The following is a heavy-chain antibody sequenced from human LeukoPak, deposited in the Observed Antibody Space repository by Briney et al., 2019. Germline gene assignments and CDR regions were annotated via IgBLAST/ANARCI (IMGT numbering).Heavy chain of an antibody. CDR3: ARAVYPRDAFDI. Sequence: GASVKVSCTASGYTFTGYYMHWVRQAPGQGLEWMGWINPNSGGTNYAQKFQGRVTMTRDTSISTAYMELSRLRSDDTAVYYCARAVYPRDAFDIWGQGTMVTVSS. D-gene: IGHD3-16*01. J-gene: IGHJ3*02. CDR2: INPNSGGT. V-gene: IGHV1-2*02. CDR1: GYTFTGYY.